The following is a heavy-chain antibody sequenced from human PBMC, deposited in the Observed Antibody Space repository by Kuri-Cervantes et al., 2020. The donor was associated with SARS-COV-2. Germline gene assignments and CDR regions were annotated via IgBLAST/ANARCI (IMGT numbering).Heavy chain of an antibody. D-gene: IGHD3-10*01. J-gene: IGHJ6*03. CDR2: IYTSGST. CDR1: GGSISSGGYY. V-gene: IGHV4-61*02. CDR3: AGVWYYYMDV. Sequence: LRLSCTVSGGSISSGGYYWSWIRQPAGKGLVWIRRIYTSGSTNYNPFLKSRVTMSVDTSKNQFSLKLSSVTAADTAVYYCAGVWYYYMDVWGKGTTVTVSS.